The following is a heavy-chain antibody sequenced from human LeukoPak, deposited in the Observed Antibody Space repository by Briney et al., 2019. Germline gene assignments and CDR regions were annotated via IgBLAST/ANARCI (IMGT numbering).Heavy chain of an antibody. CDR3: ARDLAYTMIVVVPTEEAFDI. CDR1: GFTFSSYS. D-gene: IGHD3-22*01. J-gene: IGHJ3*02. V-gene: IGHV3-48*01. CDR2: ISSSSSTI. Sequence: PGGSLGLSCAASGFTFSSYSMNWVRQAPGKGLEWVSYISSSSSTIYYADSVKGRFTISRDNAKNSLYLQMNSLRAEDTAVYYCARDLAYTMIVVVPTEEAFDIWGQGTMVAVSS.